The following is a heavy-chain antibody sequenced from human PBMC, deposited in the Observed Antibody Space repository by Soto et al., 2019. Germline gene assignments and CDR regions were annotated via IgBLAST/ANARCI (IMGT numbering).Heavy chain of an antibody. Sequence: SQTLSLTCAISGDSVSSNSAAWSWIRQSPSRGLEWLGRTYYRSKWYNDYAVSVKSRITINPDTSKNQFSLQLNSVTPEDTAVYYCAREEVEYYDILTGYSSGYYYYYMDVWGKGTTVTVSS. CDR1: GDSVSSNSAA. D-gene: IGHD3-9*01. CDR2: TYYRSKWYN. CDR3: AREEVEYYDILTGYSSGYYYYYMDV. V-gene: IGHV6-1*01. J-gene: IGHJ6*03.